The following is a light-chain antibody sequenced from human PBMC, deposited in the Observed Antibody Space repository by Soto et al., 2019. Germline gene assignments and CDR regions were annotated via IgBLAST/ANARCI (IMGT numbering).Light chain of an antibody. J-gene: IGLJ1*01. V-gene: IGLV2-14*01. CDR3: RSYTSRSTTYV. Sequence: QSVLTQPASVSGSPGQSITISCAGTSSDVGDYNYVSWYQQHPGKAPKLMIYEVSSRPSGVSNRFSGSKSGNTASLTISGLQAEDEADYYCRSYTSRSTTYVFGTGTKVIVL. CDR2: EVS. CDR1: SSDVGDYNY.